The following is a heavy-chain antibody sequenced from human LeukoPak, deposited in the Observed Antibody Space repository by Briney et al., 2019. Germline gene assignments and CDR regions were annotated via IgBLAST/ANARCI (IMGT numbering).Heavy chain of an antibody. Sequence: GGSLRLSCAASGFTFSSYAISWVRQAPGKGLEWVSAISGSGGSTYYADSVKGRFTISRDNSKNTLYLQMNSLRAEDTAVYYCAKNGAPTSYSGMDVWGQGTTVTVSS. CDR3: AKNGAPTSYSGMDV. CDR2: ISGSGGST. CDR1: GFTFSSYA. J-gene: IGHJ6*02. V-gene: IGHV3-23*01. D-gene: IGHD2-8*01.